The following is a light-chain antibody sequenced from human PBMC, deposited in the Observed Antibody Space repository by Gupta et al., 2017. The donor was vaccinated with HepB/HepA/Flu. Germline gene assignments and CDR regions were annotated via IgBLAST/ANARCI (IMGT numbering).Light chain of an antibody. Sequence: DIQMTQSSSSLSASVGDRVTITCQASQDISNYLNWYQQKPGKAPKLLIYDASNLETGVPSRFSGSGSGTDFTFTISSLQPEDIATYYCQQYDNLPPLTFGGGTKVESK. V-gene: IGKV1-33*01. CDR1: QDISNY. J-gene: IGKJ4*01. CDR2: DAS. CDR3: QQYDNLPPLT.